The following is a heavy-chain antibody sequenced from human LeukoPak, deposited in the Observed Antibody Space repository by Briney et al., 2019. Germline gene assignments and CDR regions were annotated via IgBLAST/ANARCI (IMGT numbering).Heavy chain of an antibody. V-gene: IGHV3-33*06. CDR2: IWYDGSNK. D-gene: IGHD5-18*01. J-gene: IGHJ4*02. CDR1: GFTFSSYG. CDR3: AKCLGYSYGPSDY. Sequence: WGSLRLSCAASGFTFSSYGMHWVRQAPGKGLEWVAVIWYDGSNKYYADSVKGRFTISRDNSKNTLYLQMNSLRAEDTAVYYCAKCLGYSYGPSDYWGQGTLVTVSS.